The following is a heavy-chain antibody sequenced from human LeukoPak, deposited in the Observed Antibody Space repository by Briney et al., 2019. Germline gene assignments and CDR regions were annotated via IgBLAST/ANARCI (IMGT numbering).Heavy chain of an antibody. D-gene: IGHD3-9*01. CDR2: INPSGGST. CDR3: ARFPRPSYYDILTGYPRYEYYYYYMDV. V-gene: IGHV1-46*01. Sequence: ASVKVSCKASGYTFTSYYMHWVRQAPGQGLEWMGIINPSGGSTSYAQKFQGRVTMTRDMSTSTVYMELSSLRSDDTAVYYCARFPRPSYYDILTGYPRYEYYYYYMDVWGKGTTVTISS. J-gene: IGHJ6*03. CDR1: GYTFTSYY.